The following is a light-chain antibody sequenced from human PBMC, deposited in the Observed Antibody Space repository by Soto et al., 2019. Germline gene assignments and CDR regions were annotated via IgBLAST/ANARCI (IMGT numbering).Light chain of an antibody. CDR2: AST. CDR1: QSINSY. V-gene: IGKV1-39*01. Sequence: DIQVTQSPLSLSASVGDRVTITCRTSQSINSYLSWYQHKPGKAPKLLIFASTSLQTGVPPRFSGRGSGTEFTLTINNLQPEDFATYYCQQSYIPPGTFGQGTEVEVK. CDR3: QQSYIPPGT. J-gene: IGKJ1*01.